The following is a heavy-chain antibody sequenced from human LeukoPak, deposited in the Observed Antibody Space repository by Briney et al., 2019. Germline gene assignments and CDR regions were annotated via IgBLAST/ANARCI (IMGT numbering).Heavy chain of an antibody. D-gene: IGHD3-10*01. Sequence: GESLKISCMGSGYNFTNYWIAWVRQMPGKGLEWMGIIYPGDSDTGYSPSFQGQVTFSADKSISIAYLQWSSLKASDTAMYYCARHLRGFGELFPYYFDYWGQGTLVTVSS. CDR3: ARHLRGFGELFPYYFDY. J-gene: IGHJ4*02. V-gene: IGHV5-51*01. CDR2: IYPGDSDT. CDR1: GYNFTNYW.